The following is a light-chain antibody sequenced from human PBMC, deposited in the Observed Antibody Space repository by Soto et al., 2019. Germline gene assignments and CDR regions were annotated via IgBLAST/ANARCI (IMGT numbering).Light chain of an antibody. CDR1: SSNIGAGYD. CDR2: GNS. CDR3: QSYYSSRRGSVV. V-gene: IGLV1-40*01. Sequence: QSVLTQPPSVSGAPGQRVTISCTGSSSNIGAGYDVHWYQQLPGTAPKLLIYGNSNRPSGVPDRFSGSKSGTSASLAITGLQAEDEDDYYCQSYYSSRRGSVVFGGGTKLTVL. J-gene: IGLJ2*01.